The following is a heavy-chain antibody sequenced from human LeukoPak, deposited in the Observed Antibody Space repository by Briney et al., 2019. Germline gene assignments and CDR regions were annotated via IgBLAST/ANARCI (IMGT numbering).Heavy chain of an antibody. V-gene: IGHV3-23*01. CDR1: AFPVGGYA. J-gene: IGHJ4*02. Sequence: GGSLRLSWAPAAFPVGGYAMSGVPRAPGKGRKGVSATSSSDAGTYYADSVRGRFTISRDNSNNTLYLQLNSLRVEDAGVYYCASAPVTSCRGVYCYPFDYWGQGTLVTVSS. D-gene: IGHD2-15*01. CDR2: TSSSDAGT. CDR3: ASAPVTSCRGVYCYPFDY.